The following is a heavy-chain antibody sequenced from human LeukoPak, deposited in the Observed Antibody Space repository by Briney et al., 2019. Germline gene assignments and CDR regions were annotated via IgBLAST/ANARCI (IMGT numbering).Heavy chain of an antibody. D-gene: IGHD2-2*01. Sequence: GASVKVSCKASGGTFSSYAISGVRQAPGQGLEWTGGTIPIFGTATYVQKFQGRVTMTRDTSTSTVYMELSSLRSEDTAVYYCARVVVPAAGGAFDLWGQGTMVTVSS. CDR3: ARVVVPAAGGAFDL. CDR2: TIPIFGTA. J-gene: IGHJ3*01. CDR1: GGTFSSYA. V-gene: IGHV1-69*05.